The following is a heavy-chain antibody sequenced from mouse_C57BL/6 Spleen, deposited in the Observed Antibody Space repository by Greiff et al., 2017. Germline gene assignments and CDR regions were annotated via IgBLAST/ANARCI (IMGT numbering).Heavy chain of an antibody. D-gene: IGHD2-5*01. CDR2: INPNNGGT. CDR1: GYTFTDYY. V-gene: IGHV1-26*01. J-gene: IGHJ4*01. Sequence: VQLQQSGPELVKPGASVKISCKASGYTFTDYYMNWVKQSHGKSLEWIGDINPNNGGTSYNQKFKGKATLTVDKSSSPAYMELRSLTSEDSAVYYCARSGIVTPYYAMDYGGQGTSVTVSS. CDR3: ARSGIVTPYYAMDY.